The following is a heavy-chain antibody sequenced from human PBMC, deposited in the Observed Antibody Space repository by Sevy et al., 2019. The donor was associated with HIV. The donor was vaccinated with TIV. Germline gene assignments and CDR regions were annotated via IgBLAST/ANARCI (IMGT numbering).Heavy chain of an antibody. CDR3: ASDGDIVVVPAATRGYYGMDV. V-gene: IGHV3-30-3*01. CDR1: GFTFSSYA. D-gene: IGHD2-2*01. CDR2: ISYDGSNK. Sequence: GGSLRLSCAASGFTFSSYAMHWVRQAPGKGLEWVAVISYDGSNKYYADSVKGRFTISRDNSKNTLYLQMNSLRAEDTAVYYCASDGDIVVVPAATRGYYGMDVWGQGTTVTVSS. J-gene: IGHJ6*02.